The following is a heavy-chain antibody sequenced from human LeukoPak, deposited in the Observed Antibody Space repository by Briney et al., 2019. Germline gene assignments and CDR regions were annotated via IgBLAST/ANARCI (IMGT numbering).Heavy chain of an antibody. Sequence: GASVNVSYRASGYTFTIYYIHWVRQAPGQGLEGMGVIYPGGGSTSYAQKFQGRVTMTRDMSTSTVYMELSSLRSEDTAVYYCARYPEGYYYYYYMDVWGKGTTVTVSS. J-gene: IGHJ6*03. CDR2: IYPGGGST. CDR3: ARYPEGYYYYYYMDV. V-gene: IGHV1-46*01. CDR1: GYTFTIYY.